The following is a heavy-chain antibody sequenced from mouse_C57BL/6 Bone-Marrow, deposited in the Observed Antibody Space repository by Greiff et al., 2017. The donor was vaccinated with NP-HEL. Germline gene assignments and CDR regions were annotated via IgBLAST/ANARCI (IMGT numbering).Heavy chain of an antibody. J-gene: IGHJ2*01. D-gene: IGHD2-4*01. V-gene: IGHV5-9*01. Sequence: DVQLVESGGGLVKPGGSLKLSCAASGFTFSSYTMSWVRQTPEKRLEWVATISGGGGNTYYPDSVKGRFTISRDNAKNTLYLQMSSLRSEDTALYYCARHGIYYDYLYYFDYWGQGTTLTVSS. CDR2: ISGGGGNT. CDR3: ARHGIYYDYLYYFDY. CDR1: GFTFSSYT.